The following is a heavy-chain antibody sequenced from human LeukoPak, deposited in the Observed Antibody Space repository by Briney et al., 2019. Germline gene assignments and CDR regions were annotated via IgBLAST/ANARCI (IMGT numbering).Heavy chain of an antibody. V-gene: IGHV4-4*09. CDR2: TYTSGST. J-gene: IGHJ6*03. Sequence: SETLSLTCTVSGGSISSYYWSWIRQPPGKGLEWIGYTYTSGSTNYNPSLKSRVTISVDTSKNQFSLKLSSVTAADTAVYYCARHPSAIFGYYYYYMDVWGKGTTVTVSS. CDR3: ARHPSAIFGYYYYYMDV. CDR1: GGSISSYY. D-gene: IGHD2-2*01.